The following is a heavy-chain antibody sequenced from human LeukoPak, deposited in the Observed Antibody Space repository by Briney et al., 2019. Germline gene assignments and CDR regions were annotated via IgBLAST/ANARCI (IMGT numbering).Heavy chain of an antibody. CDR2: ISNIDTTT. V-gene: IGHV3-11*01. CDR3: ACDFRYLGHDF. Sequence: GGSLRLSCTASAFTLGDWYMSWIRQAPGKGLEWISYISNIDTTTYYAESVKGRFTISRDNAKNSLYLQMNSLRAEDTAVYYCACDFRYLGHDFWGQGTLVTVSS. J-gene: IGHJ4*02. CDR1: AFTLGDWY. D-gene: IGHD2-21*02.